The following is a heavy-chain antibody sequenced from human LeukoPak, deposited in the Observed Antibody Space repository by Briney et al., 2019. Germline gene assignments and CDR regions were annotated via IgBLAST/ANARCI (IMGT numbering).Heavy chain of an antibody. CDR1: GGSISSYY. CDR3: ARLYSSSFYRFWFDP. J-gene: IGHJ5*02. D-gene: IGHD6-6*01. Sequence: SETLALTCTVSGGSISSYYWSWIRQPPGKGLEWIGYIYTSGSTNYNPSLKSRVTISVDTSKNQFSLKLSSVTAADTAVYYCARLYSSSFYRFWFDPWGQGTLVTVSS. CDR2: IYTSGST. V-gene: IGHV4-4*09.